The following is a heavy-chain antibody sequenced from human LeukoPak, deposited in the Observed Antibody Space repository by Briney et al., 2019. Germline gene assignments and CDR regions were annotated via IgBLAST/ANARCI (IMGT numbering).Heavy chain of an antibody. CDR2: ISHDGII. CDR3: ARDWVYKIDY. CDR1: GFTFSSYV. V-gene: IGHV3-74*01. J-gene: IGHJ4*02. Sequence: HPGGSLRLSCETAGFTFSSYVMHWVRRTPGKGLVWVSRISHDGIISYADSVKGRFTISRDNAKNTLILQMNSLRVEDTAVYYCARDWVYKIDYWGRGTLVTVSS. D-gene: IGHD5-24*01.